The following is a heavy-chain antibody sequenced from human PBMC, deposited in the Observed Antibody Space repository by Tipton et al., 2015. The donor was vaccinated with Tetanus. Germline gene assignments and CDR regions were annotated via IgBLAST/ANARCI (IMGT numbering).Heavy chain of an antibody. CDR2: VYYSGSNS. CDR3: ATDRGHGSYAFAGYFDY. D-gene: IGHD3-16*01. CDR1: GASISSGGYY. V-gene: IGHV4-31*03. Sequence: TLSLTCSVSGASISSGGYYWSWVRQHPEKGLEWIGYVYYSGSNSYYNPSLKSRVTVSLDTAKNQFFLKLRSVTAADSAVYFCATDRGHGSYAFAGYFDYGDQGKLVTFSS. J-gene: IGHJ4*02.